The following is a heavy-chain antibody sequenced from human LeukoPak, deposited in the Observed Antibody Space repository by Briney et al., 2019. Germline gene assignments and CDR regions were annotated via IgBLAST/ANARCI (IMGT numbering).Heavy chain of an antibody. D-gene: IGHD5-12*01. CDR1: GFTFSSYW. CDR3: ARDKGGYDPLYDY. V-gene: IGHV3-7*01. J-gene: IGHJ4*02. CDR2: IKQEGSEK. Sequence: GGSLRLSCAASGFTFSSYWMSWVRQAPGKGLEWVANIKQEGSEKYYVDSVKGRFTISRDNAKNSLYLQMNSLRAEDTAVYYCARDKGGYDPLYDYWGQGTLVTVSS.